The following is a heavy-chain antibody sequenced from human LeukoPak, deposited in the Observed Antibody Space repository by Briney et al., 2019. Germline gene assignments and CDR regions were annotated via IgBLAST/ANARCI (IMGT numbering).Heavy chain of an antibody. Sequence: SETLSLTCTVSGGSISSGNYYWGWLRQPPGKGLEWIGSIHSGGNTHYNPSLKNRVTMSVDTSKNQFSLNLNSVTAADTAVHYCTRRGYGSSLMVWGQGTLVTVSS. CDR3: TRRGYGSSLMV. CDR1: GGSISSGNYY. V-gene: IGHV4-39*01. J-gene: IGHJ4*02. D-gene: IGHD6-13*01. CDR2: IHSGGNT.